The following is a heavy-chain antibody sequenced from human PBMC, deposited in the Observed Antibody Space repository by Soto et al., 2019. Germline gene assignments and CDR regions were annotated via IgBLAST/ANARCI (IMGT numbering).Heavy chain of an antibody. Sequence: SETLSLTCTVSGGSISTFYWSWIRQSPGKGLEWIGEIIHSGSTNYNPSPKGRVFISVDTSKNQFSLNLDSVTAADTAVYYCARGRRRDTRGWYTPRPPRLGPNWFDPWGQGTLVTVSS. CDR2: IIHSGST. V-gene: IGHV4-34*01. D-gene: IGHD6-19*01. J-gene: IGHJ5*02. CDR1: GGSISTFY. CDR3: ARGRRRDTRGWYTPRPPRLGPNWFDP.